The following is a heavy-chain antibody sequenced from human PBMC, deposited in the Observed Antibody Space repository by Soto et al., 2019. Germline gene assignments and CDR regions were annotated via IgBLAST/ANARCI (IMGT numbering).Heavy chain of an antibody. CDR1: GGSISGYY. J-gene: IGHJ6*02. D-gene: IGHD6-19*01. V-gene: IGHV4-59*01. CDR3: ARDRWLGRDYYYGMDV. Sequence: SETLSLTGTVSGGSISGYYCSWIRQPTGTGRAWVGYIYYSGSTNYNPSLKSRLTISVDTSKHQCSLKLSSVTAADTAVYYCARDRWLGRDYYYGMDVLGQGATVTGSS. CDR2: IYYSGST.